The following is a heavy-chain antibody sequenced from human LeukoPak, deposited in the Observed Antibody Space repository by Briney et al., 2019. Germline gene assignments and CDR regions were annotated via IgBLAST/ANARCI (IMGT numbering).Heavy chain of an antibody. CDR1: GYTFTSYA. J-gene: IGHJ4*02. CDR2: INAGNGNT. CDR3: ARGSFPFYGSGSLIGLDY. Sequence: ASVKVSCKASGYTFTSYAMHWVRQAPGQRLEWMGWINAGNGNTKYSQKFQGRVTITRDTSASTAYMELSSLRSEDTAVYYCARGSFPFYGSGSLIGLDYWGQGTLVTVSS. V-gene: IGHV1-3*01. D-gene: IGHD3-10*01.